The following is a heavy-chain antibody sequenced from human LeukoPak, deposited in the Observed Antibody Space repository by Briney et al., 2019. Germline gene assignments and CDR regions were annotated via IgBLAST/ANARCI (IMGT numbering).Heavy chain of an antibody. CDR3: ARASLDCSSTSCYTGGAFDI. V-gene: IGHV4-38-2*01. Sequence: PSETLSLTCAVSGYSISSGYYWGWIRPPPGKGLGWIGSIYHSGSTYYNPSLKSRVTISVDTSKNQFSLKLSSVTAADTAVYYCARASLDCSSTSCYTGGAFDIWGQGTMVTVSS. D-gene: IGHD2-2*02. CDR2: IYHSGST. J-gene: IGHJ3*02. CDR1: GYSISSGYY.